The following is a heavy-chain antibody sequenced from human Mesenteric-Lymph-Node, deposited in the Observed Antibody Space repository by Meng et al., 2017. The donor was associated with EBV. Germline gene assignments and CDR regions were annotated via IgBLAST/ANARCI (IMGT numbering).Heavy chain of an antibody. D-gene: IGHD5-12*01. J-gene: IGHJ4*02. CDR2: INPSGTTT. CDR3: ARSEGGYEAD. Sequence: QGQLVQSGAEVKKPGASAKVSFRASGFTFTEYYMHWVRQAPGQGLEWMGIINPSGTTTSYAQKFQDRVTMTRDSSTSTVYVELSSLTSEDTAVYYCARSEGGYEADWGQGTLVTVSS. V-gene: IGHV1-46*01. CDR1: GFTFTEYY.